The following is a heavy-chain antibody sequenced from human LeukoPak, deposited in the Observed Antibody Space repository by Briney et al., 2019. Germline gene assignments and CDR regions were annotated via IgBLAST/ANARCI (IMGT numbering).Heavy chain of an antibody. D-gene: IGHD4-17*01. J-gene: IGHJ3*02. Sequence: ASVKVSCKASGYTFTGYYMHWVRQAPGQGLEWMGWINPNSGGTNYAQKFQGRVTMTRDTSISTAYMELSRLRSDDTVVYYCARVAYGDYHNAFDIWGQGTMVTVSS. CDR2: INPNSGGT. CDR1: GYTFTGYY. V-gene: IGHV1-2*02. CDR3: ARVAYGDYHNAFDI.